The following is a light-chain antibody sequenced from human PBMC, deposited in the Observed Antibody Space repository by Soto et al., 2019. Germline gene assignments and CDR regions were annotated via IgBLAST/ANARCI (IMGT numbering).Light chain of an antibody. CDR1: QSVSSD. CDR3: QQRSNWLT. CDR2: GVS. Sequence: EIVMTQSPVTLSVSPGERATLSCRASQSVSSDLAWYQQKPGQAPRLLIYGVSRGATGFPARFSGSGSGTDFTLTISSLEPEDFAVYYCQQRSNWLTFGGGTKVDIK. J-gene: IGKJ4*01. V-gene: IGKV3-11*01.